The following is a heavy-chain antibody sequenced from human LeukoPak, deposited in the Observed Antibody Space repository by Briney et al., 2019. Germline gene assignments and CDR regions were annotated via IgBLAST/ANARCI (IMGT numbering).Heavy chain of an antibody. CDR1: GGTFRSNA. CDR3: VRGRYVVPGYHFDY. J-gene: IGHJ4*02. D-gene: IGHD2-2*01. Sequence: ASVKVSCKASGGTFRSNAISWVRQAPGQGLEWMGRIIPILGTTNYAQKYQGRVTMTADKSTGTAYMELNSLRSDDTAVYYCVRGRYVVPGYHFDYWGQGTLVTVSS. CDR2: IIPILGTT. V-gene: IGHV1-69*04.